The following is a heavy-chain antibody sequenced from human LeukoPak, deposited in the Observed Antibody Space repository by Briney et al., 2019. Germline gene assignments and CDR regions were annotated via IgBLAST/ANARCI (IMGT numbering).Heavy chain of an antibody. CDR1: GFTFSSYW. J-gene: IGHJ4*02. CDR2: IYSDGSTT. Sequence: PGGSLRLSCAASGFTFSSYWMHWVRQAPGKGLVWVSRIYSDGSTTNYADSVKGRFTISRDNAKNTLYLQMNSLRAEDTAVYYCARPTYSGSYYWFDYWGQGTLVTVSS. CDR3: ARPTYSGSYYWFDY. D-gene: IGHD1-26*01. V-gene: IGHV3-74*01.